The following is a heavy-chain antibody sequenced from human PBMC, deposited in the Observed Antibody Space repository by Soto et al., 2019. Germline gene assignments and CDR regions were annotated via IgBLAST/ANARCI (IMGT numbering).Heavy chain of an antibody. J-gene: IGHJ5*02. CDR3: ARDGDP. CDR2: ISLDGSDK. V-gene: IGHV3-30-3*01. CDR1: GFTFSSYV. Sequence: QVQLVESGGGVVQPGRSLRLSCATSGFTFSSYVMHWVRQAAGTGLEWVAAISLDGSDKYYADSVRGRFTISRDNSENTVHLQMNSLRLEDTAVYYCARDGDPWGQGTLVTVSS.